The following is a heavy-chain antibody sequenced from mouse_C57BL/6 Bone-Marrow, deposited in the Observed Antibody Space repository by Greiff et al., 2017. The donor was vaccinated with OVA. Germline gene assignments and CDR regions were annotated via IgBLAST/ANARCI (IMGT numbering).Heavy chain of an antibody. D-gene: IGHD2-2*01. CDR1: GFTFSDYY. V-gene: IGHV5-16*01. J-gene: IGHJ4*01. CDR2: INYDGSST. Sequence: EVKVEESEGGLVQPGSSMKLSCTASGFTFSDYYMAWVRQVPEKGLEWVANINYDGSSTYYLDSLKSRFIISRDNAKNILYLQMSSLKSEDTATYYCARVGYGYAMDYWGQGTSVTVSS. CDR3: ARVGYGYAMDY.